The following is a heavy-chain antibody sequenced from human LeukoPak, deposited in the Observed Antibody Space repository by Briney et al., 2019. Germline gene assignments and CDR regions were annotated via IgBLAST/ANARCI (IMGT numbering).Heavy chain of an antibody. J-gene: IGHJ4*02. Sequence: GESLKISCKGSGYSFPNYWIGWVRQMPGEGLEWMGIVYPSDSDTRYSPSFQGQVTISADKSINTAYLHWSSLKASDAAMYYCATFLDSSGQSYVGYWGQGTLVTVSS. CDR2: VYPSDSDT. V-gene: IGHV5-51*01. CDR3: ATFLDSSGQSYVGY. CDR1: GYSFPNYW. D-gene: IGHD6-19*01.